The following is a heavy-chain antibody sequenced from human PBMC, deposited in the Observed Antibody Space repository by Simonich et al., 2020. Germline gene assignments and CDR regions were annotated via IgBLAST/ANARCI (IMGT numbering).Heavy chain of an antibody. CDR3: ARNGLVGILKAFDI. V-gene: IGHV1-2*02. CDR2: VHPKSVGT. CDR1: GYTFTGDY. Sequence: QVQLVQSGAEVKKPGASVKVSCKASGYTFTGDYMHWVRQAPGQGLGGMVWVHPKSVGTNYAQNVQGRVTMTRDTSISTAYMELSRLRSDDTAVYYCARNGLVGILKAFDIWGQGTMVTVSS. J-gene: IGHJ3*02. D-gene: IGHD2-21*01.